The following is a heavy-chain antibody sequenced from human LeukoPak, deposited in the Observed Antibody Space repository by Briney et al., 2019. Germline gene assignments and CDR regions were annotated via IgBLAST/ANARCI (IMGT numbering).Heavy chain of an antibody. CDR3: ARGQAYYYDSSGYYRRGVDY. J-gene: IGHJ4*02. V-gene: IGHV4-34*01. Sequence: SETLSLTCAVYGGSFSGYYRSWIRQPPGKGLEWIGEINHSGSTNYNPSLKSRVTISVDTSKNQFSLKLSSVTAADTAVYYCARGQAYYYDSSGYYRRGVDYWGQGTLVTVSS. CDR2: INHSGST. D-gene: IGHD3-22*01. CDR1: GGSFSGYY.